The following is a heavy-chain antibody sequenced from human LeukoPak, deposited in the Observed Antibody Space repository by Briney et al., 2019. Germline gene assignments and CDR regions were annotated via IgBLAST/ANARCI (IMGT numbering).Heavy chain of an antibody. CDR3: ARAIYDSSGYSFDY. V-gene: IGHV4-59*01. Sequence: SETLSLTCTVSGGSISSYYWSWIRQPPGKGLEWIGYIYYSGSTNYNPSLKSRVTISVDTSKNQFSLKLSSVTAADTAVYYCARAIYDSSGYSFDYWGQGTLVTVSS. CDR2: IYYSGST. D-gene: IGHD3-22*01. J-gene: IGHJ4*02. CDR1: GGSISSYY.